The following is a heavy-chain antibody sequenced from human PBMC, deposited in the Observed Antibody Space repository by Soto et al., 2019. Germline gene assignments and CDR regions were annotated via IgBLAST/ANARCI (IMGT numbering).Heavy chain of an antibody. V-gene: IGHV1-69*13. J-gene: IGHJ4*02. CDR1: GGTFSSYA. CDR2: IIPIFGTA. CDR3: ARSKRGLDTVMDPTPHYFHY. Sequence: GASVKVSCKASGGTFSSYAISWVRQAPGQGLEWMGGIIPIFGTANYAQKFQGRVTITADESTSTAYMELSSLRSEDTAVYYCARSKRGLDTVMDPTPHYFHYRGQGTLVTVSS. D-gene: IGHD5-18*01.